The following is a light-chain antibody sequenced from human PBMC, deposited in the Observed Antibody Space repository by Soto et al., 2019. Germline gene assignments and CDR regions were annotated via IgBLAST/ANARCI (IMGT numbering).Light chain of an antibody. CDR3: QQYGSSPYT. CDR2: GAS. Sequence: EIVLTQSPGTLSLSPGERATLSCTASQSVSSNYLAWYQQKPGQAPRLLIYGASSRATGIPDRFSGSVAGRDFTLTISRLETEDFAVFYCQQYGSSPYTFGQGTKLEI. J-gene: IGKJ2*01. V-gene: IGKV3-20*01. CDR1: QSVSSNY.